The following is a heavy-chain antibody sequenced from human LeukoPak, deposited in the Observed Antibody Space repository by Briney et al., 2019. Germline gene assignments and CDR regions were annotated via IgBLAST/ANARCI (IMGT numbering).Heavy chain of an antibody. CDR1: GFTFSSYA. J-gene: IGHJ6*03. D-gene: IGHD6-6*01. CDR2: ISYDGSNK. CDR3: AKDTLIAAYYYYYMDV. Sequence: GGSLRLSCAASGFTFSSYAMSWVRQAPGKGLEWVAVISYDGSNKYYADSVKGRFTISRDNSKNTLYLQMNSLRAEDTAVYYCAKDTLIAAYYYYYMDVWGKGTTVTVSS. V-gene: IGHV3-30*18.